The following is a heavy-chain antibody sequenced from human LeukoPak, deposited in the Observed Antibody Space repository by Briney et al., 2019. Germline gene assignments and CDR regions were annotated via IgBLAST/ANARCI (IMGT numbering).Heavy chain of an antibody. V-gene: IGHV4-34*12. D-gene: IGHD3-10*01. J-gene: IGHJ3*02. CDR1: GGSFSGYY. CDR3: AKSNGYGLIDI. CDR2: IFYSGST. Sequence: MTSETLSLTCAVYGGSFSGYYWSWIRQPPGKGLEWIGNIFYSGSTYYGPSLKSRLTISLDTSRNQLSLKLNSVTAADTAVYYCAKSNGYGLIDIWGQGTMVTVSS.